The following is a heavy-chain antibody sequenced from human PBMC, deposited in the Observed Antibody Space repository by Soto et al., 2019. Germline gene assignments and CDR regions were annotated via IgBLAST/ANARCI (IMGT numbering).Heavy chain of an antibody. V-gene: IGHV3-30-3*01. D-gene: IGHD3-22*01. Sequence: GGSLRLSCAASGFTLSSYAMHWVRQAPGKGLEWVALISYDGSDKDYADSVKGRFTISRDNSRNTLFLQMNSLRAEDTAVYYCARDYYLYYDSSGYYRSPAYRAQGTLVTVSS. J-gene: IGHJ4*02. CDR3: ARDYYLYYDSSGYYRSPAY. CDR1: GFTLSSYA. CDR2: ISYDGSDK.